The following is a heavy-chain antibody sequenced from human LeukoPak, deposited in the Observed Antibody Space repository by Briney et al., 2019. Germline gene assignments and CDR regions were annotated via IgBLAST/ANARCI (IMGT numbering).Heavy chain of an antibody. J-gene: IGHJ5*02. CDR1: GGSFSGYY. CDR3: ARVINDFWSGYYAEPIWFDP. D-gene: IGHD3-3*01. CDR2: INHSGST. Sequence: SETLSLTCAVCGGSFSGYYWSWIRQPPGKGLEWIGEINHSGSTNYNPSLKSRVTISVDTSKNQFSLKLSSVTAADTAVYYCARVINDFWSGYYAEPIWFDPWGQGTLVTVSS. V-gene: IGHV4-34*01.